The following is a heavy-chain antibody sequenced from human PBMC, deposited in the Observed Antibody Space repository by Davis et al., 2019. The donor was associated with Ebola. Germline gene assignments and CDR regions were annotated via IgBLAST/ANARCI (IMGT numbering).Heavy chain of an antibody. J-gene: IGHJ4*02. CDR2: IKQDGSEK. CDR3: ARVPAPGITAAGSFDY. D-gene: IGHD6-13*01. CDR1: GFTFSNYY. Sequence: GESLKISCAASGFTFSNYYMSWVRQAPGKGLEWVGKIKQDGSEKHYVDSVKGRFTISRDNAKNSVYLQMNSLRAEDTAVYYCARVPAPGITAAGSFDYWGQGTLVTVSS. V-gene: IGHV3-7*01.